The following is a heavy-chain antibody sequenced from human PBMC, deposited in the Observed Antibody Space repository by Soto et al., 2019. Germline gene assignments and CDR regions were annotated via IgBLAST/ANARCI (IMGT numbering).Heavy chain of an antibody. CDR1: GYTFTSYD. CDR3: ARGGVAIRGYYYYGMDV. Sequence: QVQLVQSGAEVKKPGASVKVSCKASGYTFTSYDINWVRQATGQGLEWMGWMNPNSGNTGYAQKFQGRVTMTRNTSISTDDMELRSLRSEDTAVYYCARGGVAIRGYYYYGMDVWGQGTTVTVS. D-gene: IGHD3-3*01. J-gene: IGHJ6*02. CDR2: MNPNSGNT. V-gene: IGHV1-8*01.